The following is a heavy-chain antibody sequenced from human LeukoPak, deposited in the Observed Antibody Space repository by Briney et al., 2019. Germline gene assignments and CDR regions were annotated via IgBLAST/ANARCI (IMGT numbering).Heavy chain of an antibody. J-gene: IGHJ4*02. CDR3: ARPFLYCSSTSCRDY. V-gene: IGHV3-30*02. Sequence: GGSLRLSCAASGFTFSSYGMHWVRQAPGKGLEWVAFIRYDGSNKYYADSVKGRFTISRDNSKNTLYLQMNSLRAEDTAVYYCARPFLYCSSTSCRDYWGQGTLVTVSS. CDR2: IRYDGSNK. CDR1: GFTFSSYG. D-gene: IGHD2-2*01.